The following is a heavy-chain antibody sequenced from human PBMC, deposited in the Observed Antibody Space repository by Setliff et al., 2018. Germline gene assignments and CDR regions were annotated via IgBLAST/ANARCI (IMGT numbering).Heavy chain of an antibody. CDR1: GGSLSSDSDY. J-gene: IGHJ4*02. CDR2: TYASGST. Sequence: TLSLTCPVSGGSLSSDSDYWSWIRQSAGKGLEWIGRTYASGSTEYNPSLGSRVTISVDTSRNQFSLQLSSVTSADTAIYYCTKGRVGLAARAGYWGQGTLVTVSS. CDR3: TKGRVGLAARAGY. V-gene: IGHV4-61*02. D-gene: IGHD1-26*01.